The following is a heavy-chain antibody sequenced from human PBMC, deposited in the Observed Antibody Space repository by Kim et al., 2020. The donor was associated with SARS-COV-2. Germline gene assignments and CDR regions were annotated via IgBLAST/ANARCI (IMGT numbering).Heavy chain of an antibody. CDR3: ARHSSIDPYGMDV. CDR2: ISYDGSNK. J-gene: IGHJ6*02. V-gene: IGHV3-33*05. CDR1: GFTFSSYG. Sequence: GGSLRLSCAASGFTFSSYGMHWVRQAPGKGLEWVAVISYDGSNKYYADSVKGRFTISRDNSKNTLYLQMNSLRAEDTAVYYCARHSSIDPYGMDVWGQGTTVTVSS. D-gene: IGHD6-13*01.